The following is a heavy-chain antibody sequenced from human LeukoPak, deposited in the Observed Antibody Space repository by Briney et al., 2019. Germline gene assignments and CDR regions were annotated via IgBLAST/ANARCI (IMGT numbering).Heavy chain of an antibody. CDR3: ARGGGSSGYYFDN. J-gene: IGHJ4*02. Sequence: SETLSLTCAVYGGSFSGYYWTWVRQPPGKGLEWVGEINHSGSTNYNSSLKSRVTISVDTSKNQLSLKMSSATAADTAVYYCARGGGSSGYYFDNWGQGTLVTVSS. V-gene: IGHV4-34*01. D-gene: IGHD3-22*01. CDR1: GGSFSGYY. CDR2: INHSGST.